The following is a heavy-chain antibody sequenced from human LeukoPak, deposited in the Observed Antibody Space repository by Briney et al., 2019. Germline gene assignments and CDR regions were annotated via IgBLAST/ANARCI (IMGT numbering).Heavy chain of an antibody. V-gene: IGHV3-53*01. CDR3: AKVYDYGDYPMFDY. CDR1: GFTVSSNY. D-gene: IGHD4-17*01. CDR2: IYSGGST. Sequence: GGSLRLSCAASGFTVSSNYMSWVRQAPGKGLEWVSVIYSGGSTYYADSVKGRFTISRDNSKNTLYLQMNSLRAEDTAVYYCAKVYDYGDYPMFDYWSQGTLVTVSS. J-gene: IGHJ4*02.